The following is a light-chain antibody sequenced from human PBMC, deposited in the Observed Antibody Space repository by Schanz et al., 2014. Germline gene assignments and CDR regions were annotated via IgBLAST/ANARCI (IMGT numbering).Light chain of an antibody. Sequence: EIVLTQSPATLSLSPGERATLSCRASQSVSSYLAWYQQKPGQAPRLLIYGASTRATGIPARFSGSGSGTEFTLTISRLEPEDFAVYYCQQYGTAPYTFGQGTRLEIK. V-gene: IGKV3-20*01. J-gene: IGKJ2*01. CDR2: GAS. CDR1: QSVSSY. CDR3: QQYGTAPYT.